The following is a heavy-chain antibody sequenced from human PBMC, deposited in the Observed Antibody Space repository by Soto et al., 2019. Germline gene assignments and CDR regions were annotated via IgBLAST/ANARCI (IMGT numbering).Heavy chain of an antibody. Sequence: QITLNESGPTQVKPRQTLTLTCTFSGFSLTTSGVGVGWIRQSPGKAPEGLALIYWDDDKRYSPSLKSRLTTPKATSKNQVVLTMADLDPADTPTYYCAHQVLRTVFGLVTTTAIYFDFWGQGTPVAVSS. V-gene: IGHV2-5*02. CDR2: IYWDDDK. D-gene: IGHD3-3*01. J-gene: IGHJ4*02. CDR1: GFSLTTSGVG. CDR3: AHQVLRTVFGLVTTTAIYFDF.